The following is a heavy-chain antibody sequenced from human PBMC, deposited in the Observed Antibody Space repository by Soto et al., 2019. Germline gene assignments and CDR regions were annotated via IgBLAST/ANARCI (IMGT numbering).Heavy chain of an antibody. J-gene: IGHJ6*03. Sequence: ASVKVSCKASGYTFTGYYMHWVRQAPGQGLEWMGWINPNSGGTNYAQKFQGWVTMTRDRSISTAYMELSRLRSDDTAVYYCARGAYCGGDCYSGIRAYYYYYYMDVWGKGTTVTVSS. D-gene: IGHD2-21*01. CDR1: GYTFTGYY. CDR3: ARGAYCGGDCYSGIRAYYYYYYMDV. CDR2: INPNSGGT. V-gene: IGHV1-2*04.